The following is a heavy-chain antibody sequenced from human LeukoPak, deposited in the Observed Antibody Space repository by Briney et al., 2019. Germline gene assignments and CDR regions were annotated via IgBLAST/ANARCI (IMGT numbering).Heavy chain of an antibody. V-gene: IGHV4-30-2*01. Sequence: PSQTLSLTCAVSGGSIISGGYSWSWIRQPPGKGLEWIGYIYHSGSTYYNPSLKSRVTMSVDRSKNHFSLKLSSVTAADTAVYYCARGSGSGWYAFDIWGQGTMVTVSS. CDR1: GGSIISGGYS. J-gene: IGHJ3*02. D-gene: IGHD6-19*01. CDR2: IYHSGST. CDR3: ARGSGSGWYAFDI.